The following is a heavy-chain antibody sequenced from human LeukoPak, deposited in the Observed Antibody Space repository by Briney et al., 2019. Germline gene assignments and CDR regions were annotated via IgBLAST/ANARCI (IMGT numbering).Heavy chain of an antibody. D-gene: IGHD3-3*01. CDR2: IRYDGSNK. J-gene: IGHJ4*02. Sequence: GGSLRLSCAASGFTFSSYGMHWVRQAPGKGLEWVSFIRYDGSNKYYADSVKGRFTISRDNSENTLYLQMNGLRAEDTAVYYCVKDYDFWSGYYSPTRGYFDCWGQGTLVTVSS. V-gene: IGHV3-30*02. CDR3: VKDYDFWSGYYSPTRGYFDC. CDR1: GFTFSSYG.